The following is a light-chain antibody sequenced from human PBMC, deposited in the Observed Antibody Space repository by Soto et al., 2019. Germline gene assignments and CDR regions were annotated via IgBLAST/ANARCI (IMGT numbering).Light chain of an antibody. CDR1: SSNIGAGHD. J-gene: IGLJ2*01. CDR2: DNS. Sequence: QSVLTQPPSVSGAPGQRVTISCTGSSSNIGAGHDVHWYQQLPGTAPKLLIYDNSTRPSGVPDRFSASKSGTSASLAITGLQAEDEADYYCQSYDSSLSGSGVVFGGGTQLTVL. CDR3: QSYDSSLSGSGVV. V-gene: IGLV1-40*01.